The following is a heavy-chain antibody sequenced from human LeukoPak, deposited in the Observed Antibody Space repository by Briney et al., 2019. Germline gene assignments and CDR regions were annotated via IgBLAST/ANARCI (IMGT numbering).Heavy chain of an antibody. CDR1: GGTFSIYA. CDR3: ARVGSRHCSSTSCLDY. D-gene: IGHD2-2*01. J-gene: IGHJ4*02. CDR2: IIPIFGTA. Sequence: ASVKVSCKPSGGTFSIYAISWVRQAPGQGLEWMGGIIPIFGTANYAQKFQGRVTITADKSTSTAYIELSSLRSEDTAMYYCARVGSRHCSSTSCLDYWGQGTLVTVSS. V-gene: IGHV1-69*06.